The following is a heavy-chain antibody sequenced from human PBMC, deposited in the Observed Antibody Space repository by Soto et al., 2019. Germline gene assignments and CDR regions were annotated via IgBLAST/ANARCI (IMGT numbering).Heavy chain of an antibody. CDR3: AKEKGYSSSWFEFDY. V-gene: IGHV1-3*01. J-gene: IGHJ4*02. D-gene: IGHD6-13*01. Sequence: ASVKVSCKASGYTFTSYAMHWVRQAPGQRLEWMGWINAGNGNTKYSQKFQGRVTITRDTSASTAYMELNSLRAEDTAVYYCAKEKGYSSSWFEFDYWGQGTLVTVSS. CDR1: GYTFTSYA. CDR2: INAGNGNT.